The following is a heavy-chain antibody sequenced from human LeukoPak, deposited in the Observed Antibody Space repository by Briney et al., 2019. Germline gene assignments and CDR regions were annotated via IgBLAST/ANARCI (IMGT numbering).Heavy chain of an antibody. J-gene: IGHJ4*02. CDR1: GFTFSDHI. Sequence: GGSLGLSCAASGFTFSDHIMNWVRQLPGKRLEWVAYVSGSGSTVYYADSVKGRFTISRGNGRSSLYLQMNSLRVEDTALYYCVRQFASWGQGTLVTVSS. CDR2: VSGSGSTV. V-gene: IGHV3-48*01. CDR3: VRQFAS.